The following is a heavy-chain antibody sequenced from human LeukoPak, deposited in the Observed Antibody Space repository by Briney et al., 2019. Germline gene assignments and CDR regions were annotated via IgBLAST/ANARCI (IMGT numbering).Heavy chain of an antibody. J-gene: IGHJ4*02. Sequence: KPGGSLRLSCAASGFTFSSYSMNWVRQAPGKGLEWVSSISSSSSYIYYADLVKGRFTISRDNAKNSLYLQMNSLRAEDTAVYYCATGYSSSWPDYWGQGTLVTVSS. CDR3: ATGYSSSWPDY. CDR2: ISSSSSYI. V-gene: IGHV3-21*01. D-gene: IGHD6-13*01. CDR1: GFTFSSYS.